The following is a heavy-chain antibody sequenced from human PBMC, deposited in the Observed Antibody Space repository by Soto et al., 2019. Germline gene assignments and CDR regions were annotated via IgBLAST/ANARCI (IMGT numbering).Heavy chain of an antibody. J-gene: IGHJ4*02. CDR1: GFTFSSYA. D-gene: IGHD2-2*02. CDR3: ARAVSYLSSYIDY. CDR2: ISSNGGST. Sequence: EVQLVESGGGLVQPGGSLRLSCAASGFTFSSYAMHWVRQAPGKGLEYVSAISSNGGSTYYANSVKGRFTISRDNSKNTLYLQMGSLRAEDMAVYYCARAVSYLSSYIDYWGQGTLVTVSS. V-gene: IGHV3-64*01.